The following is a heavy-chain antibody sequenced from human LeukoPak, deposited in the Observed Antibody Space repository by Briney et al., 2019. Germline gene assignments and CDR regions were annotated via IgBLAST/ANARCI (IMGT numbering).Heavy chain of an antibody. J-gene: IGHJ5*02. V-gene: IGHV4-39*01. D-gene: IGHD2-2*01. Sequence: SETLSLTCTVSGGSISSSSYYWGWIRQPPGKGLEWIGSIYYSGSTYYNPSLKSRVTISVHTSKNQFSLKLSSVTAADTAVYYCARNPRGYCSSTSCPRYWFDPWGQGTLVTVSS. CDR1: GGSISSSSYY. CDR2: IYYSGST. CDR3: ARNPRGYCSSTSCPRYWFDP.